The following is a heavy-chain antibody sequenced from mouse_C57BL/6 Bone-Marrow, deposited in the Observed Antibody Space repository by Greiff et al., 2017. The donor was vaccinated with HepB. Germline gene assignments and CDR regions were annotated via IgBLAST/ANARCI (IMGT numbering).Heavy chain of an antibody. J-gene: IGHJ4*01. D-gene: IGHD2-4*01. Sequence: VKLVESGPELVKPGASVKISCKASGYAFSSSWMNWVKQRPGKGLEWIGRIYPGDGDTNYNGKFKGKATLTADKSSSTAYMQLSSLTSEDSAVYFCARFDDYHYYAMDYWGQGTSVTVSS. CDR1: GYAFSSSW. V-gene: IGHV1-82*01. CDR2: IYPGDGDT. CDR3: ARFDDYHYYAMDY.